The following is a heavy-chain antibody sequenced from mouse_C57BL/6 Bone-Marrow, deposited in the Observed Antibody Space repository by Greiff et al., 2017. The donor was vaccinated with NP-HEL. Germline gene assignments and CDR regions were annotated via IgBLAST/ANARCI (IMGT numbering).Heavy chain of an antibody. Sequence: VQLQQSGAELVKPGASVKISCKASGYAFSSYWMNWVKQRPGKGLEWIGQIYPGDGDTNYNGKFKGKATLTADKSSSTAYMQLSSLTSEDSAVYFCAREGITTVVAPDYWYFDVWGTGTTVTVSS. V-gene: IGHV1-80*01. D-gene: IGHD1-1*01. CDR1: GYAFSSYW. CDR2: IYPGDGDT. CDR3: AREGITTVVAPDYWYFDV. J-gene: IGHJ1*03.